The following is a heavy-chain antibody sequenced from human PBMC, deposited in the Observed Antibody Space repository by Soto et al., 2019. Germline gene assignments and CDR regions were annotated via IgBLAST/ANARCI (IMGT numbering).Heavy chain of an antibody. CDR3: AKDREKCIAVAGTVDWFDP. Sequence: EVQLLESGGGLVQPGGSLRLSCAASGFTFSSYAMSWVRQAPGKGLEWVSAISGSGGSTYYADSVKGRFTISRDNSKNTLYLQMNSLRAEDTAVYYCAKDREKCIAVAGTVDWFDPWGQGTLVTVSS. J-gene: IGHJ5*02. CDR2: ISGSGGST. D-gene: IGHD6-19*01. V-gene: IGHV3-23*01. CDR1: GFTFSSYA.